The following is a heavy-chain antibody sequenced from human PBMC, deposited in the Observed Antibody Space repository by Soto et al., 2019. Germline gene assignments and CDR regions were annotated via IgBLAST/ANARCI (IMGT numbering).Heavy chain of an antibody. D-gene: IGHD1-26*01. Sequence: QVQLVQSGAEVKKPGASVKVSCKASGYVFTSYDINWVRQATGQGLEWMGWMNPNSGNTGYAQKFQGRVTMTRDTSISTADMEQSRLTSEDTAVYYCARRLGGTRYYAAFLYWGQGTLVTVSS. CDR2: MNPNSGNT. J-gene: IGHJ4*02. CDR3: ARRLGGTRYYAAFLY. V-gene: IGHV1-8*01. CDR1: GYVFTSYD.